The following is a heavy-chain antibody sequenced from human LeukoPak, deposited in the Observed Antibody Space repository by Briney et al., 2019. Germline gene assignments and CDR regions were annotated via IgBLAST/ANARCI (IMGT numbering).Heavy chain of an antibody. CDR2: IRYDGSNK. V-gene: IGHV3-30*02. Sequence: GGSLRLSCAASGFTFSSYGMHWVRQAPGKGLEWVAFIRYDGSNKYYADSVKGRFTLSRDNSKNTLYLQMSSLRSEDAAVYYCEKDVVIAAAGTSIDYGGEGTLVTVSS. J-gene: IGHJ4*02. D-gene: IGHD6-13*01. CDR3: EKDVVIAAAGTSIDY. CDR1: GFTFSSYG.